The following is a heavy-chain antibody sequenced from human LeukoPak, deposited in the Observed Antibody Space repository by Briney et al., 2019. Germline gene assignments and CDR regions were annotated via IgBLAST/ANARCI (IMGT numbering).Heavy chain of an antibody. D-gene: IGHD5-24*01. V-gene: IGHV3-23*01. J-gene: IGHJ5*02. CDR1: GFTFSNYA. Sequence: GRSLRLSCAASGFTFSNYAMSWVRQAPGKGLEWVSAITTSGGTTYYGDSVKGRFTVSRDNSKNTLYLQMNSLRAEDTAVYYCAKPTSDGWYNTWGQGTLVTVSS. CDR2: ITTSGGTT. CDR3: AKPTSDGWYNT.